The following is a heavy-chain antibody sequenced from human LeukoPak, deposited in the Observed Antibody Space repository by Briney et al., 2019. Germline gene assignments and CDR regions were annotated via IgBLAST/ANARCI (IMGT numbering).Heavy chain of an antibody. Sequence: GGPLRLSCVASGFTFRIYAMRCVRQVRGEGVEWVSSDSESGGSTYYADPVEGRFTISRDNSKNTLYLQMNSLRAEDTAVYYCAKGSGWEVSYYYYYMDVWGKGTTVTISS. V-gene: IGHV3-23*01. CDR1: GFTFRIYA. J-gene: IGHJ6*03. CDR2: DSESGGST. D-gene: IGHD1-26*01. CDR3: AKGSGWEVSYYYYYMDV.